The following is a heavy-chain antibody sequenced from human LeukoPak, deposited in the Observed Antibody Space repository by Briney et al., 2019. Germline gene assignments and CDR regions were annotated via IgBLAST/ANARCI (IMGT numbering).Heavy chain of an antibody. V-gene: IGHV4-59*01. D-gene: IGHD6-19*01. CDR3: ARDGGYTSGWFG. Sequence: LETLPLTCTVSGGSISSYYWSWIRQPPGKGLEWIGYIYYSGSTNYNPSLKSRVTISLDTSKNQFSLKLSSVTAADTAVYYCARDGGYTSGWFGWGQGTLVTVSS. CDR1: GGSISSYY. CDR2: IYYSGST. J-gene: IGHJ4*02.